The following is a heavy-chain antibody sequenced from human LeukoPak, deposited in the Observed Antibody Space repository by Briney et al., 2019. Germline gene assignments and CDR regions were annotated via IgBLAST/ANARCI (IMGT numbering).Heavy chain of an antibody. CDR2: IRAGGDST. V-gene: IGHV3-23*01. CDR3: AKRTDYSNNWYSFDY. CDR1: GFTFRSYA. Sequence: QSGGSLRLSCAASGFTFRSYAMSWVRQAPGSGLEWVSTIRAGGDSTNYADSVKGRFTISRDDTKNTLFLQMNGLRAEDTAVYYCAKRTDYSNNWYSFDYWGQGTPVTVSS. D-gene: IGHD6-13*01. J-gene: IGHJ4*02.